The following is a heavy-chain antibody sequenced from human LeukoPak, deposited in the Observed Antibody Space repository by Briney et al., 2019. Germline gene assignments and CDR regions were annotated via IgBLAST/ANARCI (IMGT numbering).Heavy chain of an antibody. CDR1: GYTLTELS. J-gene: IGHJ4*02. CDR2: FDPEDGET. CDR3: ATDLMVRGGPGY. Sequence: ASVKVSCKVSGYTLTELSVHWVRQAPGKGLEWMGGFDPEDGETIYAQKFQGRVTMTEDTSTDTAYMELSSLRSEDTAVYYCATDLMVRGGPGYWGQGTLVTVSS. V-gene: IGHV1-24*01. D-gene: IGHD3-10*01.